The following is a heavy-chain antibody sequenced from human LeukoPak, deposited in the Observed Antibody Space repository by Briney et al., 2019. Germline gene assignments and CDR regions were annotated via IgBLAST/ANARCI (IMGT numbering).Heavy chain of an antibody. D-gene: IGHD6-19*01. Sequence: PGGSLRLSCAASGFTFDDYGMSWVRQAPGRGRGWVSGINWSGSNTGYADSVKGQFTIARDPAKNSLYLQMNSLRAEDMSLYYCARDLGGWPPSYYFDYWGQGTLVTVSS. J-gene: IGHJ4*02. V-gene: IGHV3-20*04. CDR1: GFTFDDYG. CDR3: ARDLGGWPPSYYFDY. CDR2: INWSGSNT.